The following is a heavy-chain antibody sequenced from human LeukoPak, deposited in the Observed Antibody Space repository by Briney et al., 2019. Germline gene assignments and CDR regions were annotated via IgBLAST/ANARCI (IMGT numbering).Heavy chain of an antibody. CDR2: IKSKTDGGTT. D-gene: IGHD5-18*01. V-gene: IGHV3-15*01. CDR3: TTDTAMVTARGYDY. CDR1: GFTFSNAW. Sequence: GGSLRLSCAASGFTFSNAWMSWIRQAPEKGLEWVGRIKSKTDGGTTDYAAPVKGRFTISRDDSKNTLYLQMNSLKTEDTAVYYCTTDTAMVTARGYDYWGQGTLVTVSS. J-gene: IGHJ4*02.